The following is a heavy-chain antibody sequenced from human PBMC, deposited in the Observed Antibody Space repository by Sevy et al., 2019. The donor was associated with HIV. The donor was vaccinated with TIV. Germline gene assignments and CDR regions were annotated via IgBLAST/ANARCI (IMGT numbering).Heavy chain of an antibody. CDR1: GFTFSDYV. CDR3: ARDADWSLNY. D-gene: IGHD3-9*01. CDR2: IAHDTTVK. Sequence: AGSLRLSCAASGFTFSDYVMHWVRQAPGKGLEWLARIAHDTTVKYYADSLKGRFTISRDNSKNTLYLQMNSLRHEDTAVYHCARDADWSLNYWGQGTLVTVSS. V-gene: IGHV3-30*04. J-gene: IGHJ4*02.